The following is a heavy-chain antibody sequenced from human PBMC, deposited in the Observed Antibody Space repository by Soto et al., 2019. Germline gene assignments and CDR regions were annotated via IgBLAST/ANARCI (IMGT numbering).Heavy chain of an antibody. V-gene: IGHV4-31*03. CDR3: ARYLVVVPAAPGWYYYYYMDV. Sequence: PSETLSLTCTVSGGSISSGGYYWSWIRQHPGKGLEWIGYIYYSGSTYYNPSLKSRVTISVDTSKNQFSLKLSSVTAADTAVYYCARYLVVVPAAPGWYYYYYMDVWGKGTTVTVSS. CDR2: IYYSGST. D-gene: IGHD2-2*01. CDR1: GGSISSGGYY. J-gene: IGHJ6*03.